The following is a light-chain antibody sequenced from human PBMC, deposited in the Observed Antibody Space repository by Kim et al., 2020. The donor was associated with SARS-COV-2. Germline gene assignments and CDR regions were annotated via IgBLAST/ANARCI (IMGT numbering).Light chain of an antibody. Sequence: ATINCKSSQSVLYRSNNKNHFAWYQQKPGQPPKLLVYWASTRESGVPDRFSGSGSGTDFTLTISSLQAEDVAVYYCQQYFTTPPTFGGGTKVDIK. CDR2: WAS. V-gene: IGKV4-1*01. CDR3: QQYFTTPPT. J-gene: IGKJ4*01. CDR1: QSVLYRSNNKNH.